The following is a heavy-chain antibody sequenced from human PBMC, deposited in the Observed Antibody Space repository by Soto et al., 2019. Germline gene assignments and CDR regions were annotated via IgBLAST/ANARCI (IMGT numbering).Heavy chain of an antibody. D-gene: IGHD4-17*01. CDR1: GFTFSSYG. J-gene: IGHJ4*02. CDR3: AKFGSATVTTWGEALDY. Sequence: GGSLRLSCAASGFTFSSYGMHWVRQAPGKGLEWVAVISYDGSNKYYADSVKGRFTISRDNSKNTLYLQMNSLRAEDTAVYYCAKFGSATVTTWGEALDYWGQGTLVTVSS. CDR2: ISYDGSNK. V-gene: IGHV3-30*18.